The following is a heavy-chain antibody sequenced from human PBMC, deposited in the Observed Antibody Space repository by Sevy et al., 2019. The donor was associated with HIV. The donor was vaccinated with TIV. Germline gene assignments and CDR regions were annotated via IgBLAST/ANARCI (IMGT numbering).Heavy chain of an antibody. J-gene: IGHJ4*02. CDR1: GFTFGDYC. CDR2: LKSDVYGGTV. Sequence: GGSLRLSCTASGFTFGDYCMSWVRQAPGKGLEWVAFLKSDVYGGTVDHAASVRGRFVISRDESKTIAYLQMNDLKTEDTGVYYCTRWKAAQSIFDYGGQGALVTVSS. CDR3: TRWKAAQSIFDY. V-gene: IGHV3-49*04. D-gene: IGHD6-13*01.